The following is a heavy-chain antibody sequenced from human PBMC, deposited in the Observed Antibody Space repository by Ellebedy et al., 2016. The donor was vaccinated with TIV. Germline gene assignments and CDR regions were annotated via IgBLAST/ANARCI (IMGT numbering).Heavy chain of an antibody. CDR3: AKLPDPGLKERIDA. D-gene: IGHD1-14*01. Sequence: GESLKISXVASGFTFSRQAMSWVRQAPGKGLEWVSTYRSGDFGAHYADSVKGRFTVSRDNSKNTLYLQMNSLRAEDSAVYYCAKLPDPGLKERIDAWGQGTLVTVSS. V-gene: IGHV3-23*01. CDR1: GFTFSRQA. J-gene: IGHJ5*02. CDR2: YRSGDFGA.